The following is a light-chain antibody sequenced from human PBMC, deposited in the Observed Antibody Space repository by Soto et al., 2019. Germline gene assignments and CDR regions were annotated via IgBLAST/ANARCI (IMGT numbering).Light chain of an antibody. J-gene: IGKJ1*01. CDR3: QHYNSYSEA. CDR1: QTISSW. CDR2: KAS. V-gene: IGKV1-5*03. Sequence: QLTQSPSFLSASVGDRVTITCRASQTISSWLAWYQQKPGKAPKLLIYKASTLKSGVPSRFSGSGSGTEFTLTISSLQPDDFATYYCQHYNSYSEAFGQGPRWIS.